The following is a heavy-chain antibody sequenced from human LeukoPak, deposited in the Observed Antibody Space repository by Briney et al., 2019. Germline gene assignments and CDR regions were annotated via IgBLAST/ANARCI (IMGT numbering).Heavy chain of an antibody. CDR2: IYPADSDT. D-gene: IGHD5-24*01. J-gene: IGHJ4*02. CDR1: GYRFTDYH. CDR3: TRLISRGSDYNYVDD. V-gene: IGHV5-51*01. Sequence: GESLKNSCKGSGYRFTDYHIGWVRQMPGKGLEWMGIIYPADSDTRYRPTFRGQVTISVDKSINTAYLQWSSLKASDTAMYYCTRLISRGSDYNYVDDWGQGTLITVSS.